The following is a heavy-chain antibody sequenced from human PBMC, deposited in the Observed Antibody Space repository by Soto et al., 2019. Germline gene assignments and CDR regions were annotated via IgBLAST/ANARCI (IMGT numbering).Heavy chain of an antibody. Sequence: EVQLVESGGGLVQPGGSLRLSCAASGFTVSSNYMSWVRQAPGKGLEWVSVIYSGGSTYYADSVKGRFTISRDNSKNTLYLQMNSLRAEDAAVYYCARYGDYAPLDYWGQGTLVTVSS. CDR1: GFTVSSNY. D-gene: IGHD4-17*01. J-gene: IGHJ4*02. CDR2: IYSGGST. V-gene: IGHV3-66*01. CDR3: ARYGDYAPLDY.